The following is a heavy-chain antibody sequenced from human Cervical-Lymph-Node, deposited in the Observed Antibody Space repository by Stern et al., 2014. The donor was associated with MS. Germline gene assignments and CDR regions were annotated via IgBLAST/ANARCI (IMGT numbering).Heavy chain of an antibody. CDR2: VYYSGAT. J-gene: IGHJ4*02. V-gene: IGHV4-39*01. CDR3: AKHACTGAACPFDL. CDR1: GDSISSYTHY. D-gene: IGHD2-8*02. Sequence: QLQLQESGPGLVKPSETLSLTCAVSGDSISSYTHYWAWIRQPPGKGLEWIGSVYYSGATYYNPSLKSPVTISVEPSKNPSSLGLNSVTAADTAVYYCAKHACTGAACPFDLWGQGTLVTVSS.